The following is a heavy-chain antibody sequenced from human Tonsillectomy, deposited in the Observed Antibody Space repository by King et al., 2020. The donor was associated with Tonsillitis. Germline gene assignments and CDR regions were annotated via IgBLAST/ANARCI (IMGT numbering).Heavy chain of an antibody. J-gene: IGHJ4*02. V-gene: IGHV3-48*02. CDR3: VRGLSAKSMGNFDY. CDR1: GFTFTTYG. D-gene: IGHD6-25*01. CDR2: ISSSRNTI. Sequence: EQLVQSGGGLVQPGGSLRLSCAVSGFTFTTYGMNWVRQAPGKGLQWVSYISSSRNTIYYADSVKGRFTISRDNAKNSLYLQMNSLRDEDTAVYYCVRGLSAKSMGNFDYWGQGTLVTVSS.